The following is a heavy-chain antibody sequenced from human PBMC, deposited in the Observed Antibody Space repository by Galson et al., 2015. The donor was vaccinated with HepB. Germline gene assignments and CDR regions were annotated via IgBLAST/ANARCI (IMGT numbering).Heavy chain of an antibody. Sequence: SLRLSCAASGFSTRSYYMSWVRQAPGKGLEWVSVIYREDFIYYADSVKGRFTISRDNLKNTVYLQMNRLRFEDTAIYYCATSESYYFEYWGQGSLVTVSS. CDR3: ATSESYYFEY. J-gene: IGHJ4*02. CDR1: GFSTRSYY. CDR2: IYREDFI. D-gene: IGHD1-26*01. V-gene: IGHV3-66*01.